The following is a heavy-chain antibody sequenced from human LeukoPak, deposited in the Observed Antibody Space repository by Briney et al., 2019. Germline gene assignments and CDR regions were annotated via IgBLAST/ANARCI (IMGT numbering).Heavy chain of an antibody. CDR3: ARMYSSSWYNAFDI. D-gene: IGHD6-13*01. V-gene: IGHV3-21*01. CDR2: ISSSSSYM. CDR1: GFTFSSYS. J-gene: IGHJ3*02. Sequence: GGSLRLSCAASGFTFSSYSMNWVRQAPGKGLEWVSSISSSSSYMYYADSVKGRFTISRDNAKNSLYLQMNSLRAEDTAVYYCARMYSSSWYNAFDIWGQGTMVTVSS.